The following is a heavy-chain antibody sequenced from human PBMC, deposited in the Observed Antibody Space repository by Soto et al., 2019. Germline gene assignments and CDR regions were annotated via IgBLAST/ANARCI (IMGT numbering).Heavy chain of an antibody. V-gene: IGHV3-23*01. CDR2: ISGSGGST. CDR3: AKDPDEGSSGWLFDY. J-gene: IGHJ4*02. D-gene: IGHD6-19*01. Sequence: EVQLLESGGGLVQPGGSLRLSCAASGFTFSSYAMSWVRQAPGKGLEWVSAISGSGGSTYYADSVKGRFTISRDNSKNTLYLQMNSLRAEDKAVYYCAKDPDEGSSGWLFDYWGQGTLVTVSS. CDR1: GFTFSSYA.